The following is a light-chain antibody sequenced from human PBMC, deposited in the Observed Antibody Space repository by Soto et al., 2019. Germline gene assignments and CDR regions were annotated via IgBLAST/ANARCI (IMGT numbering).Light chain of an antibody. Sequence: QSVLTQPASVSGSPGQSITISCTGTSSDVGGYNYVSWYQQYPGKAPKLVIYEVTNRPSGVSNRFSASKSGNTASLTISGLQAEDEGDYYCSSYTSSNTLIFGGGTKLTVL. CDR3: SSYTSSNTLI. CDR1: SSDVGGYNY. CDR2: EVT. J-gene: IGLJ2*01. V-gene: IGLV2-14*01.